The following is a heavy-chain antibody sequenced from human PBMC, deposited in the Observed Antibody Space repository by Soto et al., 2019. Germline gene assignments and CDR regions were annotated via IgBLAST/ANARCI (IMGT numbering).Heavy chain of an antibody. CDR2: IIPIFGTA. Sequence: QVQLVQSGAEVKKPGSSVKVSCKASGGTFSSYAISWVRQAPGQGLEWMGGIIPIFGTAYYAQKCQGRVTITADESTSKAYMEVSSLSSKDTAVYSCAKRAAVDGGWFDPWGQGTLVTVSS. V-gene: IGHV1-69*01. J-gene: IGHJ5*02. D-gene: IGHD6-13*01. CDR1: GGTFSSYA. CDR3: AKRAAVDGGWFDP.